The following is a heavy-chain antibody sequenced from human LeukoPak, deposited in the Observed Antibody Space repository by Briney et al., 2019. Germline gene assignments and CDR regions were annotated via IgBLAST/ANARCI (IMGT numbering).Heavy chain of an antibody. CDR3: ARADWNDGAGSDY. J-gene: IGHJ4*02. CDR2: ISSSSSYI. CDR1: GFTFSSYS. Sequence: GGSLRLSCAASGFTFSSYSMNWVRQAPGKGLEWVSSISSSSSYIYYADSVKGRFTISRDNAKNSLYLQMNSLRAEDTAVYYCARADWNDGAGSDYWGQGTLVTVS. D-gene: IGHD1-1*01. V-gene: IGHV3-21*01.